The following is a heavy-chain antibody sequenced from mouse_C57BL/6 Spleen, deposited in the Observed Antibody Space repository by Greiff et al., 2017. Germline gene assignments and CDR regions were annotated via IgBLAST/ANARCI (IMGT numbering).Heavy chain of an antibody. J-gene: IGHJ2*01. Sequence: VQLQQSGPELVKPGASVKISCKASGYAFSSSWMNWVKQRPGKGLEGIGRIYPGDGDTNYNGKFKGKATLTADKSSSTAYMQLSSLTSEDSAVYFCARSYGSKVRYYFDYWGQGTTLTVSS. CDR1: GYAFSSSW. CDR3: ARSYGSKVRYYFDY. CDR2: IYPGDGDT. V-gene: IGHV1-82*01. D-gene: IGHD1-1*01.